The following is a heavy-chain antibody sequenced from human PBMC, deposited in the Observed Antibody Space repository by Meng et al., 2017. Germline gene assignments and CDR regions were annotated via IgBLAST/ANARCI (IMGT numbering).Heavy chain of an antibody. J-gene: IGHJ4*02. V-gene: IGHV3-7*01. D-gene: IGHD3-22*01. Sequence: ESLKIPCAASGFTFSSYSMNWVRQAPGKGLEWVANIKQDGSEKYYVDSVKGRFTSSRDNAKNSLYLQMNSLRAQDTAVYYCARGITMINYWGQGTLVTVSS. CDR2: IKQDGSEK. CDR1: GFTFSSYS. CDR3: ARGITMINY.